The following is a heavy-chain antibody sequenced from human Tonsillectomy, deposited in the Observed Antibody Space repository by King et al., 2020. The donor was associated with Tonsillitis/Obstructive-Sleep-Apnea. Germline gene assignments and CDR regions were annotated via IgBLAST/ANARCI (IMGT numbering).Heavy chain of an antibody. Sequence: TLKESGPALVKPTQTLTVTCTFSGFSLSTSGVAVGWIRQPPGKALEWLALIYWDDDKRYSPSLKSRLTISKDTSKNQVVLTMTNMDPVDTATYYCVHRADGAVSYYTTHFDYWGQGTLVTVSS. V-gene: IGHV2-5*02. D-gene: IGHD3-10*01. CDR3: VHRADGAVSYYTTHFDY. CDR1: GFSLSTSGVA. CDR2: IYWDDDK. J-gene: IGHJ4*02.